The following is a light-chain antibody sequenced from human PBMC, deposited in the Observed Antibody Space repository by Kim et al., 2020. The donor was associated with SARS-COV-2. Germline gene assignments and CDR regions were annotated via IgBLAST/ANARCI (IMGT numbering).Light chain of an antibody. Sequence: SSELTQDPAVSVALGQTVRITCQGDSLRSYYASWYQQKPGRAPVLVIYGKNNRPSGIPDRFSGSSSGNTASLTITGAQAEDEADYYCNSRDSSGNRVFGGGTQLTVL. CDR3: NSRDSSGNRV. J-gene: IGLJ2*01. CDR2: GKN. CDR1: SLRSYY. V-gene: IGLV3-19*01.